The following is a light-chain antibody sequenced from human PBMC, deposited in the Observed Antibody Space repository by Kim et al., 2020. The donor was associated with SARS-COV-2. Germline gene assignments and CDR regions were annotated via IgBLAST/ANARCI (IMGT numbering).Light chain of an antibody. J-gene: IGLJ2*01. CDR3: QVWDSSSDHVV. Sequence: APGKTARITWGGNNIGSKSVHWYQQKPGQAPVLVSYYDSDRPSGIPERFSGSNSGNTATLTISRVEAGDEADYYCQVWDSSSDHVVFGGGTKLTVL. CDR1: NIGSKS. CDR2: YDS. V-gene: IGLV3-21*04.